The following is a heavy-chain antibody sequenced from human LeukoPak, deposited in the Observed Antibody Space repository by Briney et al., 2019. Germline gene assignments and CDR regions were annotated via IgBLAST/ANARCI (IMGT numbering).Heavy chain of an antibody. CDR1: GGSISSYY. Sequence: PSETLSLTCTVSGGSISSYYWSWIRQPPGKGLEWIGYIYYSGSTNYNPSLKSRVTISVDTSKNQFSLKLSSVTAADTAVYYCARGGWGFGELFDWGQGTLVTVSS. J-gene: IGHJ4*02. CDR3: ARGGWGFGELFD. D-gene: IGHD3-10*01. V-gene: IGHV4-59*01. CDR2: IYYSGST.